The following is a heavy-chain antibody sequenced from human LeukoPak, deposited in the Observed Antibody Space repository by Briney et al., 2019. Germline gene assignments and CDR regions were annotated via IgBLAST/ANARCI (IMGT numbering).Heavy chain of an antibody. J-gene: IGHJ4*02. CDR1: GFTFSSYA. CDR3: ARAFDYYDSSGYSEPFDY. D-gene: IGHD3-22*01. CDR2: ISGSGGST. V-gene: IGHV3-23*01. Sequence: PGGSLRLSCAASGFTFSSYAMSWVRQAPGKGLEWVSAISGSGGSTYYADSAKGRFTISRDNAKNTLYLQMNSLRAEDTAVYYCARAFDYYDSSGYSEPFDYWGQGTLVTVSS.